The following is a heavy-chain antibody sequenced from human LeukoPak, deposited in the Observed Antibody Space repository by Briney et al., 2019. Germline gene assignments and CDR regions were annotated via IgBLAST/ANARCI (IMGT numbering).Heavy chain of an antibody. CDR1: GVTFSGYS. Sequence: SGGSLRLSCAASGVTFSGYSMNWVRQAPGKGLEWVSAITATSLHIYYADSVKGRFTISRDNSKNTLYLQMNSLRAEDTAVYYYAKAQYFYYYGMDVWGQGTTVTVSS. V-gene: IGHV3-21*04. CDR2: ITATSLHI. CDR3: AKAQYFYYYGMDV. J-gene: IGHJ6*02.